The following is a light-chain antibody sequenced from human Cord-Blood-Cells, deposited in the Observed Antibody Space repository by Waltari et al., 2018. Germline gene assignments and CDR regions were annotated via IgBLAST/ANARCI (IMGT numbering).Light chain of an antibody. CDR2: GAS. CDR3: QQYNNSPPWT. Sequence: EIVMTQYPATLSVSPGGRDTLYCRASQGVSSNLSWYQPKPGQARRLLIYGASTRATGIPATFSGSGSGTEFTLTISSLQSEDSAVYYCQQYNNSPPWTFGQGTRVEIK. V-gene: IGKV3-15*01. J-gene: IGKJ1*01. CDR1: QGVSSN.